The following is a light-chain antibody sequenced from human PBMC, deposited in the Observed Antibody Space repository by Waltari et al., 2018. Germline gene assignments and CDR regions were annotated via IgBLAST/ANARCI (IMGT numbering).Light chain of an antibody. CDR2: GAS. Sequence: ELVLTQSPATLSVLPGERVTLSCRASQSVTSNLAWYHQRRGQPPRLLIYGASFRAPGIPDRFSGSGSGTEFTLTISSLHSEDFGIYYCQQYNTWPPGTFGQGTELDIK. J-gene: IGKJ2*01. CDR1: QSVTSN. V-gene: IGKV3-15*01. CDR3: QQYNTWPPGT.